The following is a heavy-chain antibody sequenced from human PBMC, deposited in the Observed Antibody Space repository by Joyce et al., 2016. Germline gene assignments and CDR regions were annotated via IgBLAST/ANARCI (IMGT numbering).Heavy chain of an antibody. CDR1: GFTFSGSA. D-gene: IGHD3-22*01. Sequence: EVQLVESGGASVQPGGSLKLSCAAFGFTFSGSAVHWVRQASGKGLEWVCKIRTKINHYATTYSVSVKGTFTISRDDTKSTAYLQMDRLKREDTAVYFCSSSSSYYYDMGYWGPGTLVTVSS. CDR3: SSSSSYYYDMGY. V-gene: IGHV3-73*02. CDR2: IRTKINHYAT. J-gene: IGHJ4*02.